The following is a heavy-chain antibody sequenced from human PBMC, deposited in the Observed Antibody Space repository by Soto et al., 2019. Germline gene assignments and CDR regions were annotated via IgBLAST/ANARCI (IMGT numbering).Heavy chain of an antibody. D-gene: IGHD4-17*01. CDR3: AKEPTVNTRSDDSDRMVV. J-gene: IGHJ6*02. CDR2: ISYDGTNK. Sequence: QVQLVESGGGVVQPWRSLRLSYAASGFTFSSYGMHWVRQAPGKGLELVAVISYDGTNKYYADSLRGRFTISRDNSKNNLYLRMTSLIAEDTAVYYCAKEPTVNTRSDDSDRMVVWGQGTTVAVSS. CDR1: GFTFSSYG. V-gene: IGHV3-30*18.